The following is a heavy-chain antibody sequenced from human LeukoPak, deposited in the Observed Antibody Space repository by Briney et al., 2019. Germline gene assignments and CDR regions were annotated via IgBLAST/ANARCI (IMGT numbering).Heavy chain of an antibody. CDR2: IYYTGST. Sequence: SETLSLTCTVSGGSISSYYWSWIRQPPGKGLEWIGYIYYTGSTNYNPYLKSRVTISVDTSKNQFSLKLSSVTAADTAVYYCASPSITMVRGGEFDAFDIWGQGTMVTVSS. CDR1: GGSISSYY. V-gene: IGHV4-59*01. D-gene: IGHD3-10*01. J-gene: IGHJ3*02. CDR3: ASPSITMVRGGEFDAFDI.